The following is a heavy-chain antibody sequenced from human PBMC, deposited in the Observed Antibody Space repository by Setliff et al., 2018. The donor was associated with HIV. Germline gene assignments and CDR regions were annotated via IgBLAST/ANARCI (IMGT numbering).Heavy chain of an antibody. Sequence: SSETLSLTCTVSGGSISSGGYYWSWIRQHPEKGLEWIGYTYYSGSAYYNPSLKSRVTISVDTSKNQFSLKVSSVTAADTAVYFCARGSTSSWSYHYMDVWGKGTTVTVSS. J-gene: IGHJ6*03. CDR1: GGSISSGGYY. D-gene: IGHD6-6*01. CDR2: TYYSGSA. V-gene: IGHV4-31*03. CDR3: ARGSTSSWSYHYMDV.